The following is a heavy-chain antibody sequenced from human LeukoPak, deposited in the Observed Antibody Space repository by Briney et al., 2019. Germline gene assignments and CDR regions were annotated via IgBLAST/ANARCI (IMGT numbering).Heavy chain of an antibody. D-gene: IGHD1-26*01. CDR2: IYYSGST. CDR1: HDSVSSSIHY. CDR3: ARLKWELLRNLCYFDY. Sequence: TPSETLSLTCTVSHDSVSSSIHYWGWIRQPPGKGLEWIGYIYYSGSTNYNPSLKSRVTISVDTSKNQFSLKLSSVTAADTAVYYCARLKWELLRNLCYFDYWGQGTLVTVSS. J-gene: IGHJ4*02. V-gene: IGHV4-61*01.